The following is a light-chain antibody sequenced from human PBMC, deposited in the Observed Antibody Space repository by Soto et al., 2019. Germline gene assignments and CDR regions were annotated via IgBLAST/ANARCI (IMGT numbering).Light chain of an antibody. J-gene: IGLJ2*01. CDR2: ADH. CDR1: SSNVGSNA. Sequence: QTVVTQPPSASGSPGQRVTISCSGSSSNVGSNAVNWYQQLPGTAPKLLIYADHRRPSGVPDRISGSKSGTSASLAISGLQSGDEADYYCAAWDDTLNGPAFGGGTKVTVL. V-gene: IGLV1-44*01. CDR3: AAWDDTLNGPA.